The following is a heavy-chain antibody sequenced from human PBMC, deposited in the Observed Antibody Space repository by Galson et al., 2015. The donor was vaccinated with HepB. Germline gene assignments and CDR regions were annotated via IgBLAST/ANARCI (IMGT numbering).Heavy chain of an antibody. Sequence: SLRLSCAVSGFSFSYYGMHWVRQAPGKGLEWVSVIYSGGSTYYADSVKGRFTISRDNSKNTLYLQMNSLRAEDTAVYYCARAYSSGWGGRAFDYWGQGTLVTVSS. V-gene: IGHV3-66*01. CDR1: GFSFSYYG. CDR3: ARAYSSGWGGRAFDY. J-gene: IGHJ4*02. CDR2: IYSGGST. D-gene: IGHD6-19*01.